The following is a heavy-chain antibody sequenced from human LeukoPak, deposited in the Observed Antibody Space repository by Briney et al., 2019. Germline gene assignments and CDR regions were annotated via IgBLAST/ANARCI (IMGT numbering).Heavy chain of an antibody. V-gene: IGHV4-39*07. D-gene: IGHD3-3*01. CDR3: ARAAGRITIFGVVTPNWFDP. CDR1: GGSISSGGYY. Sequence: SETLSLTCTVSGGSISSGGYYWSWIRQPPGKGLEWIGEINHSGSTNYNPSLKSRVTISVDTSKNQFSLKLSSVTAADTAVYYCARAAGRITIFGVVTPNWFDPWGQGTLVTVSS. CDR2: INHSGST. J-gene: IGHJ5*02.